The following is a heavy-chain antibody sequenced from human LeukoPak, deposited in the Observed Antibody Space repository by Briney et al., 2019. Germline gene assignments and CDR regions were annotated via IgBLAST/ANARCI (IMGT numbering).Heavy chain of an antibody. Sequence: GRSLRLSCAASGFTFSSYAMHWVRQAPGKGLEWVAVISYDGSNKYYADSVKGRFTISRDNSKNTLYLQMNSLRAEDTAVYYCARLGMGSTGADYWGQGTLVTVSS. V-gene: IGHV3-30*04. J-gene: IGHJ4*02. CDR1: GFTFSSYA. D-gene: IGHD1-26*01. CDR2: ISYDGSNK. CDR3: ARLGMGSTGADY.